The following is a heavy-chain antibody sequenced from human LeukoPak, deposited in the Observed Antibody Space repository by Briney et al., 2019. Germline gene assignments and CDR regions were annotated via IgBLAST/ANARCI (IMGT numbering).Heavy chain of an antibody. V-gene: IGHV4-39*07. CDR2: IFYSGNT. D-gene: IGHD3-10*01. CDR3: ARVGGYYYDFYS. CDR1: TFSGFW. Sequence: TFSGFWMHWVRQPPGKGLEWLGSIFYSGNTHYNPSLKSPVTISIDTSKNQFSLKVSSVTAADTAIYYCARVGGYYYDFYSWGQGTLVTVSS. J-gene: IGHJ4*02.